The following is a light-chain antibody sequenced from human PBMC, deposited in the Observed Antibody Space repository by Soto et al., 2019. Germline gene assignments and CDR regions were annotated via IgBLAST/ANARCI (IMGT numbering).Light chain of an antibody. Sequence: QSALTQPASVSGSPGQSIAISCTGTSSDVGTYDLVSWYQQHPGKAPKVLIYEVTKRPSGVSHRFSGSKSGNTASLTISGLQAEDEADYYCSSYASSSTFRVLFGGGTKVTVL. CDR1: SSDVGTYDL. CDR2: EVT. CDR3: SSYASSSTFRVL. J-gene: IGLJ2*01. V-gene: IGLV2-23*02.